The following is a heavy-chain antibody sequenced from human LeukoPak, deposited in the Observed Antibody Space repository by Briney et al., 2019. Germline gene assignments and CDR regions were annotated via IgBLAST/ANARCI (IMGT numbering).Heavy chain of an antibody. V-gene: IGHV3-23*01. CDR3: AKDLWFGELSSCY. D-gene: IGHD3-10*01. CDR2: ISGSGGST. Sequence: GGSLRLSCAASGFTFSSYAMSWVRQAPGKGLEWVSAISGSGGSTYYADSVKGGFTISRDNSKNTLYLQMNSLRAEDTAVYYCAKDLWFGELSSCYWGQGTLVTVSS. CDR1: GFTFSSYA. J-gene: IGHJ4*02.